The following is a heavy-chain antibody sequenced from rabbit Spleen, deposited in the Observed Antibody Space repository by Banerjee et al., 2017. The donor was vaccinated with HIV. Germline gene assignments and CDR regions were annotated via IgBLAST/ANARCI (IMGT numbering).Heavy chain of an antibody. CDR1: GFDFSSYG. J-gene: IGHJ4*01. CDR2: IDIVFGRT. D-gene: IGHD1-1*01. CDR3: GKGASSSGYYSL. V-gene: IGHV1S47*01. Sequence: QEQLTETGGGLVQPGGSLKLSCKASGFDFSSYGVSWVRQAPGKGLVWIEYIDIVFGRTYCANWVNGRFTISSHNAQNTLYVQLTSLTVADTASYFGGKGASSSGYYSLWGQGTLVTVS.